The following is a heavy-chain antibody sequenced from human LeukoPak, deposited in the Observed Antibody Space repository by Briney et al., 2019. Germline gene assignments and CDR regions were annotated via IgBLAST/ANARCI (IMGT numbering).Heavy chain of an antibody. D-gene: IGHD4-23*01. Sequence: ETGGSLRLSCTAYGFTFSSYAMSWVRPAPGKGLVWVSAISGSGGGTYYADSVKGRFTISRDNSKNTLYLQMNSLRAEDTAVYYCAKCRLIYGGYSDYWGQGTLVTVSS. CDR3: AKCRLIYGGYSDY. J-gene: IGHJ4*02. V-gene: IGHV3-23*01. CDR2: ISGSGGGT. CDR1: GFTFSSYA.